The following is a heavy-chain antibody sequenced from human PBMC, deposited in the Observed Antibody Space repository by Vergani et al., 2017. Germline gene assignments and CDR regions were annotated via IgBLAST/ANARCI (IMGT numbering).Heavy chain of an antibody. V-gene: IGHV1-18*01. CDR3: ARVAPSNSEVTPTAFYG. J-gene: IGHJ3*01. D-gene: IGHD2-15*01. CDR1: SHTFQTYG. CDR2: IRPYTGHT. Sequence: QVQLVQSGAELKKPGASVSVSCKGSSHTFQTYGISWVRQAPGKGLEWMAWIRPYTGHTIYAQKFQDRVTMTADTSTNTAYMELRSLRSDDTAVYFCARVAPSNSEVTPTAFYGWGQGTMVTVSS.